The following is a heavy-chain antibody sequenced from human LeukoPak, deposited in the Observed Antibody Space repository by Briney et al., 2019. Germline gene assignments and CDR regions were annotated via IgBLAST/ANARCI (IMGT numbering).Heavy chain of an antibody. Sequence: PGGSLRLSCAASGFTFSTYAIHWVRQAPGKGLEWVALISYDGSDKYYVDSVKGRFTISRDNSKNTLYLDMNSLRADDTAVFYCARDRVTIFASGYMDVWGKGTTVTVSS. J-gene: IGHJ6*03. D-gene: IGHD3-3*01. CDR3: ARDRVTIFASGYMDV. CDR1: GFTFSTYA. CDR2: ISYDGSDK. V-gene: IGHV3-30*01.